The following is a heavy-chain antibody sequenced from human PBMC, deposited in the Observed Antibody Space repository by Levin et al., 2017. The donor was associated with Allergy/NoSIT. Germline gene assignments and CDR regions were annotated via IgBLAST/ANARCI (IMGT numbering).Heavy chain of an antibody. J-gene: IGHJ4*02. Sequence: SETLSLICTVSGDSIRSSTYSWGWIRQPPGKGLEWIGSIYYSGSTYYNPSLKSRVTISVDTSKNHFSLKLTSVTAADTAVFYCGRHGPIEATISSFDYWGQGTLVTVSS. D-gene: IGHD5-12*01. CDR1: GDSIRSSTYS. CDR2: IYYSGST. V-gene: IGHV4-39*01. CDR3: GRHGPIEATISSFDY.